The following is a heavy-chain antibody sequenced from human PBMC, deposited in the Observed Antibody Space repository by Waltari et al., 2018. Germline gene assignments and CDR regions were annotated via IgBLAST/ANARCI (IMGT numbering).Heavy chain of an antibody. V-gene: IGHV4-31*03. CDR1: GGSISSGGYY. CDR2: IYYSGST. CDR3: ARINRSGSYLYFDY. D-gene: IGHD3-10*01. Sequence: QVQLQESGPRLVKPSQTLSLTCTVSGGSISSGGYYWSWNRQHPGKGLEWIGYIYYSGSTYYNPSLKSRVTISVDTSKNQFSLKLSSVTAADTAVYYCARINRSGSYLYFDYWGQGTLVTVSS. J-gene: IGHJ4*02.